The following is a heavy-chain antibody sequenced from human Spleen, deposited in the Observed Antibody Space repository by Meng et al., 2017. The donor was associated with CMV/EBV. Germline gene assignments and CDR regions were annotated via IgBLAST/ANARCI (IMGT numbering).Heavy chain of an antibody. D-gene: IGHD5-18*01. CDR2: INPNSGGT. J-gene: IGHJ4*02. Sequence: ASVKVSCKASGYTFSSYGISWVRQAPGQGLEWMGWINPNSGGTNYAQKFQGRATMTRDTSISTGYMELSRLRSADTAMYYCARDRGGFSYGLDYWGQGMLVTVSS. CDR1: GYTFSSYG. V-gene: IGHV1-2*02. CDR3: ARDRGGFSYGLDY.